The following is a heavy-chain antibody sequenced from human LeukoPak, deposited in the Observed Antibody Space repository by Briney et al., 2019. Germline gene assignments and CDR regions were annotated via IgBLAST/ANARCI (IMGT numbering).Heavy chain of an antibody. CDR1: GYTFTGYY. J-gene: IGHJ6*02. V-gene: IGHV1-2*02. Sequence: ASVKVSCKASGYTFTGYYMHWVRQAPGQGLEWMGWINPNSGGTNYAQKFQGRVTMTRDTSISTAYTELSRLRSDDTAVYYCARWAPHYYYYYGMDVWGQGTTVTVSS. CDR2: INPNSGGT. CDR3: ARWAPHYYYYYGMDV.